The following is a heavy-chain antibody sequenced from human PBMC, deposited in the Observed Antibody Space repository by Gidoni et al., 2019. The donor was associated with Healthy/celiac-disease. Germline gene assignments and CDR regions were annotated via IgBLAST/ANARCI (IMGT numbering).Heavy chain of an antibody. CDR3: ARARYYYDSSGYYLYYFDY. J-gene: IGHJ4*02. V-gene: IGHV1-69*04. D-gene: IGHD3-22*01. CDR1: GGTFSSYA. Sequence: QVQLVQSGAEVKKPGSSVKVSCKASGGTFSSYAISWVRQAPGQGLEWMGRIIPILGIANYAQKFQGRVTITADKSTSTAYMELSSLRSEDTAVYYCARARYYYDSSGYYLYYFDYWGQGTLVTVSS. CDR2: IIPILGIA.